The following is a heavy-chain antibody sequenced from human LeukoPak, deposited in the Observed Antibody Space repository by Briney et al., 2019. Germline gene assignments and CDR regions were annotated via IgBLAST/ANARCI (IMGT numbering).Heavy chain of an antibody. Sequence: PSETLSLTCTVSGGSISSYHWSWIRQPPGKGLEWIGYIYYSGSTNYNPSLKSRVTISVDTSKNQFSLKLSSVTAADTAVYYCAREQAYYGSGSYFGYWGQGTLVTVSS. D-gene: IGHD3-10*01. V-gene: IGHV4-59*01. CDR3: AREQAYYGSGSYFGY. CDR2: IYYSGST. CDR1: GGSISSYH. J-gene: IGHJ4*02.